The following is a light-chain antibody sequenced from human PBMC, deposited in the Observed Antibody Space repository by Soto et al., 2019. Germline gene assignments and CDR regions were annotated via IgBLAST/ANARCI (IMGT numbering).Light chain of an antibody. J-gene: IGKJ4*01. CDR1: QSLLHSNGYNY. Sequence: DIVMTQSPLSLPVTPGEPASISCRSSQSLLHSNGYNYLDWYLQKPGQSPQLLIYLGSNRASGVPDRFSGSGSGTDFTLKISRVEAEDVGVYYCMQALQRELTFGGGTRWIS. CDR3: MQALQRELT. V-gene: IGKV2-28*01. CDR2: LGS.